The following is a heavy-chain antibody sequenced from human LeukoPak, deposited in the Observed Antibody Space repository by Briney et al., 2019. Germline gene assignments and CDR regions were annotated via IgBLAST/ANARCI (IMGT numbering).Heavy chain of an antibody. J-gene: IGHJ3*02. CDR2: ISFDGSNK. CDR1: GFTFSTYW. CDR3: ARGSFGAGVGATMDDAFDM. Sequence: HAGGSLRLSCSASGFTFSTYWMSWVRQAPGKGLEWVAVISFDGSNKYYADSVKGRFTISRDTSKSTLYLQMNSLRAEDTAVYYCARGSFGAGVGATMDDAFDMWGHGTMVTVSS. V-gene: IGHV3-30-3*01. D-gene: IGHD1-26*01.